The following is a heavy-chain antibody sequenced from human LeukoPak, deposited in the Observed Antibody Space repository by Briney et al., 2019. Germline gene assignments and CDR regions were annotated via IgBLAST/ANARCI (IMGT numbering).Heavy chain of an antibody. J-gene: IGHJ4*02. CDR3: ARSRRGPPNDDSSGYYLDY. Sequence: SVKVSCKATGGTFSIYAISWVRQAPGQGLEWMGRIIPILGIANYAQKFQGRVTITADKSTSTAYMELSSLRSEDTAVYYCARSRRGPPNDDSSGYYLDYWGQGTLVTVSS. CDR1: GGTFSIYA. V-gene: IGHV1-69*04. D-gene: IGHD3-22*01. CDR2: IIPILGIA.